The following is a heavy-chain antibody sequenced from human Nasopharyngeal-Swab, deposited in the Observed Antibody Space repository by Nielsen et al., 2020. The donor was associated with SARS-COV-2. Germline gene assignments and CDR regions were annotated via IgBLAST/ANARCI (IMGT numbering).Heavy chain of an antibody. CDR2: FSSSSSYI. J-gene: IGHJ4*02. Sequence: WIRQPPGKGLEWVSSFSSSSSYIYYADSVKGRFTISRDNAKNSLYLQMNSLRAEDTAVYYCARDSSWGRDGYYRGDYWGQGTLVTVSS. V-gene: IGHV3-21*01. CDR3: ARDSSWGRDGYYRGDY. D-gene: IGHD5-24*01.